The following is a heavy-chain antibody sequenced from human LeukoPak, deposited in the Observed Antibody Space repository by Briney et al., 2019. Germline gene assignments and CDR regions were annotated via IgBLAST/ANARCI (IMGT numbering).Heavy chain of an antibody. Sequence: SETLSLTCTVSGGSVSSGSYYWSWIQQPPGKGLEWIGYIYYSGSTNYNPSLKSRVTISVDTSKNQFSLKLSPVTAADTAVYYCARVVATGGTDYWGQGTLVTVSS. CDR2: IYYSGST. CDR3: ARVVATGGTDY. D-gene: IGHD5-12*01. CDR1: GGSVSSGSYY. V-gene: IGHV4-61*01. J-gene: IGHJ4*02.